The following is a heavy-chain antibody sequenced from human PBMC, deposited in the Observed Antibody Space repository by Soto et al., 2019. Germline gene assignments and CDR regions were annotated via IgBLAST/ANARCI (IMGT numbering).Heavy chain of an antibody. CDR2: IYHSGST. Sequence: SETLSLTCAVSGGSISSGGYSWSWIRQPPGKGLEWIGYIYHSGSTYYNPSLKSRVTISVDRSKNQFSLKLSSVTAADTAVYYCARGSTKLITMIVWADWFDPWGQGTLVTVSS. CDR1: GGSISSGGYS. J-gene: IGHJ5*02. D-gene: IGHD3-22*01. CDR3: ARGSTKLITMIVWADWFDP. V-gene: IGHV4-30-2*01.